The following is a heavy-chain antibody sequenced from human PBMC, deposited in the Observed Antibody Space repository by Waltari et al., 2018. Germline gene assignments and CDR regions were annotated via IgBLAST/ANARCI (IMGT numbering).Heavy chain of an antibody. D-gene: IGHD4-17*01. CDR3: VRYPQNYGDYIFYFDS. J-gene: IGHJ4*02. V-gene: IGHV5-51*01. CDR2: FYPVDSDT. Sequence: EVQLVQSGAEVKKPGESLRISCTATGYSFTRNWIGWVRQMPGKGLEWMGSFYPVDSDTRYSPSFQGQVTISADKSITTAYLQWSSLKASDTAIYYCVRYPQNYGDYIFYFDSWGQGTLVTVSS. CDR1: GYSFTRNW.